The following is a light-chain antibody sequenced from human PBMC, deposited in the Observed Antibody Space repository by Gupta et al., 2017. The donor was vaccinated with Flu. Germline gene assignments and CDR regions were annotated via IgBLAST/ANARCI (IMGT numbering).Light chain of an antibody. J-gene: IGKJ1*01. CDR1: QGISSY. CDR3: QQYYSYPT. V-gene: IGKV1-8*01. Sequence: AIRITQSPSALSASTGDRVTITWRASQGISSYLAWYQQKPGKAPKLLIYAASTLQSGVPSRFSGSGSGTDFTLTISCLESEDFATYYCQQYYSYPTFGQGTKVEIK. CDR2: AAS.